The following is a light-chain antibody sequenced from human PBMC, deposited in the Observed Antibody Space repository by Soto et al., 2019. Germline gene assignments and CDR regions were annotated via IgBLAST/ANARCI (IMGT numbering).Light chain of an antibody. Sequence: AIRMTQSPSSFSASTGDRVTITCRASQGISSYLAWYQQKPGKAPKLLIYAASTLQSGVPSRFSGSGSGTDFTLTISCLQSEDFATYYCQQYYSYPPTFAQGTKV. CDR2: AAS. V-gene: IGKV1-8*01. J-gene: IGKJ1*01. CDR1: QGISSY. CDR3: QQYYSYPPT.